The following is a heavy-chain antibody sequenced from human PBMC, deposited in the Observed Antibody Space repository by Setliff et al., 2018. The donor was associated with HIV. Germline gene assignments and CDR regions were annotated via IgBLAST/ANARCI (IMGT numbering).Heavy chain of an antibody. V-gene: IGHV3-23*01. D-gene: IGHD6-13*01. CDR3: AKLTRYDSTWYDAEYCQQ. J-gene: IGHJ1*01. CDR1: GFTFSSYA. Sequence: GGSLRLSCAASGFTFSSYAMSWVRQAPGKGLEWVSTIIASGGTTYYADSVKGRFTISRDNSKNTLWLQMNSLRAEDTAVYYCAKLTRYDSTWYDAEYCQQWGQGTLVTVSS. CDR2: IIASGGTT.